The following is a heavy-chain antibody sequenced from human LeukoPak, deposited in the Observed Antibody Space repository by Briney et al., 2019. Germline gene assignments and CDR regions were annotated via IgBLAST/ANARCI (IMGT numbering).Heavy chain of an antibody. D-gene: IGHD3-3*01. CDR3: AKDIRGLLYGDYFDY. V-gene: IGHV3-21*01. CDR1: GFTFSSYS. CDR2: ISSSSSYI. Sequence: PGGSLRLSCAASGFTFSSYSMNWVRQAPGKGLEWVSSISSSSSYIYYADSVKGRFTISRDNAKNSLYLQMNSLRAEDTAVYYCAKDIRGLLYGDYFDYWGQGTLVTVSS. J-gene: IGHJ4*02.